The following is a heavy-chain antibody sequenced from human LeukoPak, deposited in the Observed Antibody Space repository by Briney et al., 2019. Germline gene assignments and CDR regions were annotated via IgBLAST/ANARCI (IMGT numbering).Heavy chain of an antibody. D-gene: IGHD3-22*01. CDR1: GGSISSYY. Sequence: PSETLSLTCTVSGGSISSYYWSWIRQPPGKGLEWIGYIYYSGSTNYNPSLKSRVTISVDTSKNQFSLILNSVTAADTAVYYCARVDYCDSSVFHYWVQGTLVTVPS. CDR3: ARVDYCDSSVFHY. CDR2: IYYSGST. V-gene: IGHV4-59*01. J-gene: IGHJ4*02.